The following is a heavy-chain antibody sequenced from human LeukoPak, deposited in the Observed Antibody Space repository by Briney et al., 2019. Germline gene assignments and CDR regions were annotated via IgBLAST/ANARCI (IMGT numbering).Heavy chain of an antibody. Sequence: GGSLRLSCAASGFTFSSYGMHWVRQAPGKGLEWVAVIWYDGSNKYYADSVKGRFTISRDNSKNTLYLQMDSLRAEDTAVYYCARDCALLRYFDWSSHNWFDPWGQGTLVTVSS. V-gene: IGHV3-33*01. CDR1: GFTFSSYG. J-gene: IGHJ5*02. D-gene: IGHD3-9*01. CDR3: ARDCALLRYFDWSSHNWFDP. CDR2: IWYDGSNK.